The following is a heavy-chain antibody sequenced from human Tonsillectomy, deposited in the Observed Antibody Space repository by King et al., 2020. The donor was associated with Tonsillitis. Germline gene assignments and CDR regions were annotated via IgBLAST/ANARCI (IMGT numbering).Heavy chain of an antibody. CDR2: IKSNAEGGTT. Sequence: VQLVESGGGLVTPGGSLRLSCAASGFPFSSVAMSWVRQAPGKGLEWVGRIKSNAEGGTTDYTAPVNGRFSISRDDSENELYLQMNSLKMEDTAVYYCTTDTAIVMVGPGDEDALDIWGQGTTVIVSS. V-gene: IGHV3-15*01. CDR1: GFPFSSVA. D-gene: IGHD2-15*01. CDR3: TTDTAIVMVGPGDEDALDI. J-gene: IGHJ3*02.